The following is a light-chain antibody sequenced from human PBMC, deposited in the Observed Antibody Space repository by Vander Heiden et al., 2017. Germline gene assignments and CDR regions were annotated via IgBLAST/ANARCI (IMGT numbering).Light chain of an antibody. V-gene: IGKV3-11*01. CDR1: QSVSSY. CDR2: DAS. CDR3: QQRSK. Sequence: EIVLTQSPATLSLSPGERATLSCRASQSVSSYLAGDQQKPGQAPRLLIYDASNRATGIQDRFSGSGSGTDFTLTISSIEPEDFEGYDGQQRSKFGQGTRLEIK. J-gene: IGKJ5*01.